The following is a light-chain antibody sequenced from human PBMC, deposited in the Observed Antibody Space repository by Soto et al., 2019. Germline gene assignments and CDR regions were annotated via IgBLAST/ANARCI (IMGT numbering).Light chain of an antibody. V-gene: IGLV2-23*01. J-gene: IGLJ1*01. CDR2: EGS. CDR3: CSYAGSSTSLYV. CDR1: SSDVGSYNL. Sequence: QSALTQPASVSGSPGQSITISCTGTSSDVGSYNLVSWYQQHPGKAPKLMIYEGSKRPSGVSNRFSGSKSGNTASLTISGLQAEDEADYYSCSYAGSSTSLYVFGTGTKVTVL.